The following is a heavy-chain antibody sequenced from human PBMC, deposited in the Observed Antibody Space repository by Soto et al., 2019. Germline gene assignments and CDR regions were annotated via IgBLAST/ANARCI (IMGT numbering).Heavy chain of an antibody. J-gene: IGHJ6*01. CDR2: IDPSDSYT. Sequence: GESLQISYKGSGYSFTSYWISWVRQMPGKGLEWMGRIDPSDSYTNYSPSFQGHVTISADKSISTAYLQWSSLKASDTAMYYCATGSRADIVGMGMDVWGQAPTVTVPQ. CDR1: GYSFTSYW. D-gene: IGHD2-15*01. CDR3: ATGSRADIVGMGMDV. V-gene: IGHV5-10-1*01.